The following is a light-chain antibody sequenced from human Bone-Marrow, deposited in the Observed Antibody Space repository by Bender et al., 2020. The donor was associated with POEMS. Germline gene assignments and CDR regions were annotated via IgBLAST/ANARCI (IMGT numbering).Light chain of an antibody. Sequence: QSVLTQSPSASGAPGQSVTISCSGSSSNIGSNYVNWYQQLPGTAPKLLIFRSHERPSGVPDRFSGSKSGTSASLAISGLQSKDEADYYCAAWDDSLNGAVFGGGTQLTVL. CDR1: SSNIGSNY. V-gene: IGLV1-44*01. CDR2: RSH. J-gene: IGLJ7*01. CDR3: AAWDDSLNGAV.